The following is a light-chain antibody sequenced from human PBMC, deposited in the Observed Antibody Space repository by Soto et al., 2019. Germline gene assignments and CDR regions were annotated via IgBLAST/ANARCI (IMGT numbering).Light chain of an antibody. J-gene: IGLJ1*01. Sequence: QSALTQPASVSGSPGQSITISCTGTSSDVGSYNLVSGYQQHPGKAPKLMIYEVSKRPSGVSNRFSGSKSGDTASLTISGLQAEDEADYSCCSYAGSSTYVFGTGTKVTVL. CDR2: EVS. CDR1: SSDVGSYNL. CDR3: CSYAGSSTYV. V-gene: IGLV2-23*02.